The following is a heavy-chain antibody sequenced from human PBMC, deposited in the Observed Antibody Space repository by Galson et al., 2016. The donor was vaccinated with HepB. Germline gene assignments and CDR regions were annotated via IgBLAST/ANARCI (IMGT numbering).Heavy chain of an antibody. CDR3: ARGLGRAAKVVDI. CDR1: GFSLNTRAMC. Sequence: PALVKPTQTLTLTCSFSGFSLNTRAMCVTWIRQPPGKALEWLALIDWDGDEYYSESLKTRLAISKDTSKNQVVLRMTNVEPLDAATYYCARGLGRAAKVVDIWGQGTMVTVSS. CDR2: IDWDGDE. V-gene: IGHV2-70*01. D-gene: IGHD3/OR15-3a*01. J-gene: IGHJ3*02.